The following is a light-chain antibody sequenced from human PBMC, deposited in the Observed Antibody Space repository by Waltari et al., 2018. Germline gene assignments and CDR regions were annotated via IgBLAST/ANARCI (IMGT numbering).Light chain of an antibody. V-gene: IGKV1-39*01. CDR3: QQSYSSPWT. CDR1: QSISDY. J-gene: IGKJ1*01. Sequence: IQMTQSPPALSASVGDRVAITCRASQSISDYLHWYQQKPGKAPRVLIYTASSLQRGFPTRFSGSGSGTEFTLTISTLQPEDAATYYCQQSYSSPWTFGQGTKVEIK. CDR2: TAS.